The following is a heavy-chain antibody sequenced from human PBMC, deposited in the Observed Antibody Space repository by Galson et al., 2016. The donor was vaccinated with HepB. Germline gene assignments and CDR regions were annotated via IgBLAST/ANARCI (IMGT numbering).Heavy chain of an antibody. D-gene: IGHD3-10*01. V-gene: IGHV1-46*01. CDR2: T. Sequence: TTYSQKFQGRVTMTRDTSTSTVYMELSSLTCDDTAVYYCARDRGGWLDPWGQGSPVTVSS. J-gene: IGHJ5*02. CDR3: ARDRGGWLDP.